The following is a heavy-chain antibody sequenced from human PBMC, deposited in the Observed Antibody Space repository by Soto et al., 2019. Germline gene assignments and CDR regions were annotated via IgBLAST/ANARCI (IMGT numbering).Heavy chain of an antibody. V-gene: IGHV3-23*01. D-gene: IGHD3-10*01. CDR1: GFTCSSYA. CDR3: AKDLLLLDRGYYFDY. CDR2: ISGSGGST. Sequence: GGSLRLSWAASGFTCSSYAMRWVRQAPGKGLEWVSAISGSGGSTYYADSVKGRFTISRDNSKNTLYLQMNSLRAEDTAVYYCAKDLLLLDRGYYFDYWGQGTLVTVSS. J-gene: IGHJ4*02.